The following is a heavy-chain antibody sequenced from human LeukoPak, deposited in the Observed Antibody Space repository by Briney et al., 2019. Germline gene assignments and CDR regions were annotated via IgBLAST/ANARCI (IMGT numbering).Heavy chain of an antibody. J-gene: IGHJ6*02. CDR3: ARGHSECGGSCGMDV. V-gene: IGHV1-18*01. CDR2: ISAYNGNT. D-gene: IGHD2-15*01. Sequence: ASVKVSCKASGYTFTSYGISWVRQAPGQGLEWMGWISAYNGNTNYAQKLQGRVTMTTDTSTSTAYMELSSLRSEDTAVYYCARGHSECGGSCGMDVWGQGTTVTVSS. CDR1: GYTFTSYG.